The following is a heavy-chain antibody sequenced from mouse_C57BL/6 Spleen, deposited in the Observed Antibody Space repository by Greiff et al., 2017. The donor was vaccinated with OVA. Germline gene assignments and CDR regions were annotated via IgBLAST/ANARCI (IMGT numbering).Heavy chain of an antibody. Sequence: EVKLVESGGGLVKPGGSLKLSCAASGFTFSDYGMHWVRQAPEQGLEWVAYISSGSSTIYYADTVQGRFTISRDNATNTLFLQMTSLRSEDTAMYDCARRDSNSYFDYWGQGTTLTVSS. J-gene: IGHJ2*01. CDR1: GFTFSDYG. D-gene: IGHD2-5*01. V-gene: IGHV5-17*01. CDR3: ARRDSNSYFDY. CDR2: ISSGSSTI.